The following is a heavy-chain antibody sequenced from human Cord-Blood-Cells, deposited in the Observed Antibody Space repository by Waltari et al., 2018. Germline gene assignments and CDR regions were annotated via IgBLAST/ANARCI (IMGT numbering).Heavy chain of an antibody. Sequence: QIPLKESGHTLVKHTQTLTLTSTFSGFSLSTRGVGVGCLGQPPGKALEWLALIYWDDDNRYSPSLKSRLTITKDTSKSQVFLTMTNMDPVDTATYYCAHRRPRPDDAFDIWGQGTMVTVSS. V-gene: IGHV2-5*02. CDR1: GFSLSTRGVG. CDR2: IYWDDDN. D-gene: IGHD6-6*01. J-gene: IGHJ3*02. CDR3: AHRRPRPDDAFDI.